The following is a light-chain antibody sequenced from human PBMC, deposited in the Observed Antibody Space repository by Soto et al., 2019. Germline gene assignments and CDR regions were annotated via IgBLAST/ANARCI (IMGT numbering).Light chain of an antibody. CDR2: GVS. CDR1: QSVSSNY. CDR3: QQYGSSPWT. Sequence: EIVLTQSPGTLSLSPGERATLSCRASQSVSSNYLAWYQQKPGQAPRLLTFGVSSRATGIPDRFSGGGSGTDFTLTISRLEPEDFAVYYYQQYGSSPWTFGQGTKVEIK. J-gene: IGKJ1*01. V-gene: IGKV3-20*01.